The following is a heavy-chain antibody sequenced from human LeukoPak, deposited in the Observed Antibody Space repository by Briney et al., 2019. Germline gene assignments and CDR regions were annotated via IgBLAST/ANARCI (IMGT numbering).Heavy chain of an antibody. CDR3: GREVSGGFDP. Sequence: GGSLRLSCAASGFTHSDYYMDWVRQAPGKGLEGVGRTRNKANSYTTEYAASVKGRFTISRDDSKNSQYLQMSSLKTEDSAVYYCGREVSGGFDPWGQGTLVTVSS. CDR1: GFTHSDYY. V-gene: IGHV3-72*01. D-gene: IGHD1-26*01. CDR2: TRNKANSYTT. J-gene: IGHJ5*02.